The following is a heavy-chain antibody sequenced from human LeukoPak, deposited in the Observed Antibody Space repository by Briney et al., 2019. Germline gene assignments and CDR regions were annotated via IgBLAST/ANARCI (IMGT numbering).Heavy chain of an antibody. CDR3: AKDGSLYGSGVDPTAYFDY. D-gene: IGHD3-10*01. CDR1: GFTFSSYG. J-gene: IGHJ4*02. V-gene: IGHV3-33*06. Sequence: GGSLRLSCAASGFTFSSYGMHWVRQAPGKGLEWVAVIWYGGSNKYYADSVKGRFTISRDNSKNTLYLQMNSLRAEDTAVYYCAKDGSLYGSGVDPTAYFDYWGQGTLVTVSS. CDR2: IWYGGSNK.